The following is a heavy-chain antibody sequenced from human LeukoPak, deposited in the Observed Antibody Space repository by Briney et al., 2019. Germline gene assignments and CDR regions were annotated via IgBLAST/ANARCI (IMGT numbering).Heavy chain of an antibody. V-gene: IGHV3-23*01. CDR1: GFTFSSYA. Sequence: GKSLRLSCAASGFTFSSYAMSWVRQAPGKGLEWVSAISGSGTSTFYADSVRGRFTISRDNSKNTLYLQMSSLRAEDTAVYYCAARPYSSGWEFDYWGRGTLVTVSS. CDR3: AARPYSSGWEFDY. D-gene: IGHD6-19*01. J-gene: IGHJ4*02. CDR2: ISGSGTST.